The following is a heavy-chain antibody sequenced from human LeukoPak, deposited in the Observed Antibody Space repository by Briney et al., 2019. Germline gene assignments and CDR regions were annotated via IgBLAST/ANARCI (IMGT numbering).Heavy chain of an antibody. Sequence: PGGSLRLSCAASGFTFSSYWMSWVRQAPGKGLEWVAIIKQDGSGKYYVGSVKGRFTISRDNAKNSLYLQMNSLRAEDTAVYYCARGGWYGIDYWGQGTLVTVSS. CDR2: IKQDGSGK. CDR1: GFTFSSYW. J-gene: IGHJ4*02. D-gene: IGHD6-19*01. CDR3: ARGGWYGIDY. V-gene: IGHV3-7*01.